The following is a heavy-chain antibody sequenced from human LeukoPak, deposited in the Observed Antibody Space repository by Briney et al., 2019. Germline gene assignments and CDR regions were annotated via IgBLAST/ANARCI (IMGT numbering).Heavy chain of an antibody. J-gene: IGHJ4*02. CDR1: GYSISSGYY. CDR2: IYHSGST. D-gene: IGHD3-3*01. Sequence: SETLSLTCAVSGYSISSGYYWGWIRQPPGKGLERIGTIYHSGSTYYNPSLKSRVTVSVDISKNQFSLNLSSVTAADTAVYYCARDSSPLRFFLWGQGTLVTVSS. V-gene: IGHV4-38-2*02. CDR3: ARDSSPLRFFL.